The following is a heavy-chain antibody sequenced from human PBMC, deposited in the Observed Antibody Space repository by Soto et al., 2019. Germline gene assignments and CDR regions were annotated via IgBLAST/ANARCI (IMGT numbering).Heavy chain of an antibody. Sequence: QTGGSLRLSCAASGFTFSSYGMHWVRQAPGKGLEWVAVISYDGSNKYYADSVKGRFTISRDNSKNTLYLQMNSLRAEDTAVYYCAKDLGGRTGTITSHAYYYYGMDVWGQGTTVTVSS. CDR1: GFTFSSYG. V-gene: IGHV3-30*18. J-gene: IGHJ6*02. D-gene: IGHD1-7*01. CDR2: ISYDGSNK. CDR3: AKDLGGRTGTITSHAYYYYGMDV.